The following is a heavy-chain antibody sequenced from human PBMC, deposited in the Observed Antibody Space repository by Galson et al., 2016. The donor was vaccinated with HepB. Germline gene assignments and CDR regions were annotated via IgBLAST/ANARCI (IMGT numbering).Heavy chain of an antibody. D-gene: IGHD3-22*01. V-gene: IGHV4-39*01. J-gene: IGHJ5*02. CDR1: GGSISSTNW. CDR2: IYYSGTT. Sequence: SETLSLTCAVSGGSISSTNWWSWVRQPPGKGLEWIGSIYYSGTTYYNPSLKSRVTISLDTPKNQFSLKLRSVTAADTAMYYCARHDYDSSGYNWFDPWGQGTLVTASS. CDR3: ARHDYDSSGYNWFDP.